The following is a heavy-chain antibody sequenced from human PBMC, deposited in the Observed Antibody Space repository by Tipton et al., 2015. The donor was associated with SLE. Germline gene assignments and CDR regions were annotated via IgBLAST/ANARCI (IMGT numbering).Heavy chain of an antibody. D-gene: IGHD3-10*01. Sequence: SLRLSCAASGFAFSTYSIDWVRQAPGKGMEFVSYISSSSRVIYYADSVKGRFTISRDNDKNSVELQMNSLRGDDTAVYYCARVGRSSYAVEYWGQGILVTVSS. V-gene: IGHV3-48*01. CDR1: GFAFSTYS. CDR2: ISSSSRVI. J-gene: IGHJ4*02. CDR3: ARVGRSSYAVEY.